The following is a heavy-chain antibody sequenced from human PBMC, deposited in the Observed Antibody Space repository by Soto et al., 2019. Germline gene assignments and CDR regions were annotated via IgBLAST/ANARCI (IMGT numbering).Heavy chain of an antibody. Sequence: SQTLSLTCAISGDSVSSNSVAWNWIRQSPSRGLEWLGRTYYRSKWHNDYAVSVESRISINPDTSKNQFSLQLRSVIPEDTAVYYCARGWSTSWYGEDWFDPWGQGTLVTVSS. J-gene: IGHJ5*02. D-gene: IGHD6-13*01. CDR1: GDSVSSNSVA. CDR3: ARGWSTSWYGEDWFDP. CDR2: TYYRSKWHN. V-gene: IGHV6-1*01.